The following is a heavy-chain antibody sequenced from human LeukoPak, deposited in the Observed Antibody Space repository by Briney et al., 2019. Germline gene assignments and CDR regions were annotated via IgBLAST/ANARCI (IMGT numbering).Heavy chain of an antibody. CDR3: ARHDRIIASPLI. J-gene: IGHJ4*02. V-gene: IGHV4-39*01. CDR1: GGSISSSSYN. CDR2: IYYSGST. Sequence: SETLSLTCIVSGGSISSSSYNWGWIRQPPGKGLEWIASIYYSGSTYYNPSLKSRLTISVDTSNNQFSLKLSSVTAADTAVYHCARHDRIIASPLIWGQGTLVTVSS. D-gene: IGHD6-13*01.